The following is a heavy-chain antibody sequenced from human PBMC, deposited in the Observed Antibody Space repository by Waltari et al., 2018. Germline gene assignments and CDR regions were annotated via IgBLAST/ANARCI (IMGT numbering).Heavy chain of an antibody. J-gene: IGHJ5*02. Sequence: QVQLQQWGAGLLKPSETLSLTCAVYGASFSSYYWGWVRQSPGKGLEWIGQIRHPDRPNYSPSLEGRVTISVDTSANQFSLKLHSVTDADTGLYFCTRGGNYDFWSHSPFVDPWGQGTLVTVSS. D-gene: IGHD3-3*01. CDR2: IRHPDRP. CDR3: TRGGNYDFWSHSPFVDP. V-gene: IGHV4-34*02. CDR1: GASFSSYY.